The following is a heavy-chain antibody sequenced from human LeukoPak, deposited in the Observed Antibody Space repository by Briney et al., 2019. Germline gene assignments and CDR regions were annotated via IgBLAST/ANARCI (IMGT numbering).Heavy chain of an antibody. CDR3: ARRVGFYGSGSLNYFDP. CDR1: GFTFSSYS. CDR2: VFRTGTT. D-gene: IGHD3-10*01. Sequence: PGGSLRLSCAASGFTFSSYSMNWVRQPPGKGLEWIGSVFRTGTTYYSASLKSRVSISVDTSKNDFALKLASVTAADTAMYFCARRVGFYGSGSLNYFDPWGQGILVSVSS. J-gene: IGHJ5*01. V-gene: IGHV4-38-2*01.